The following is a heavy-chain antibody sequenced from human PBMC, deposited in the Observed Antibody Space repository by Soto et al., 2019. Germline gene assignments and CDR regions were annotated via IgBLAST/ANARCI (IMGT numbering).Heavy chain of an antibody. Sequence: EVHLLESGGGLVQPGESLRLSCAASGFKFSPYWMHWVRQPPGKGLEWVSHINADGSTTVYADSVKGRFTISRDNARNTLYLQMNSLRAEDTAVYYCARDRGNPDSFNIWGQGTMVTVSP. J-gene: IGHJ3*02. CDR1: GFKFSPYW. CDR2: INADGSTT. CDR3: ARDRGNPDSFNI. D-gene: IGHD3-10*01. V-gene: IGHV3-74*01.